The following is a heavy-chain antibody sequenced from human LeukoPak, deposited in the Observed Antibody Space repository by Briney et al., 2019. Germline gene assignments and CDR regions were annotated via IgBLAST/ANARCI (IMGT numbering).Heavy chain of an antibody. J-gene: IGHJ4*02. CDR3: ARQEYSRGWYPFDY. CDR2: IYYSGST. D-gene: IGHD6-19*01. CDR1: GGSISSYY. Sequence: SGTLSLTCTVSGGSISSYYWSWIRQPPGKGLEWIGYIYYSGSTNYNPSLKSRVTISVDTSKNQFSLKLSSVTAADTAVYYCARQEYSRGWYPFDYWGQGTLVTVSS. V-gene: IGHV4-59*08.